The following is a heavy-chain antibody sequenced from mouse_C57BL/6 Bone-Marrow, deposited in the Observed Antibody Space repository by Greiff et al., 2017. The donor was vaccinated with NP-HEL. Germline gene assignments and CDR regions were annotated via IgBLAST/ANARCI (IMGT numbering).Heavy chain of an antibody. Sequence: EVQVVESGGDLVKPGASLKLSCAASGFTFSSYGMSWVRQTPDKRLEWVATISSGGSYTYYTDSVKGRFTMSRDNAKNTLYQQMSSLKSEDAALYYCARALWDGDWFAYWGQGTLVTVSA. J-gene: IGHJ3*01. D-gene: IGHD4-1*01. CDR1: GFTFSSYG. V-gene: IGHV5-6*01. CDR2: ISSGGSYT. CDR3: ARALWDGDWFAY.